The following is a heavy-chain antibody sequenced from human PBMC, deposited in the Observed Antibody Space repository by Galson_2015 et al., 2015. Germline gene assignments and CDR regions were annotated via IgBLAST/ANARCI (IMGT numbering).Heavy chain of an antibody. V-gene: IGHV3-21*01. Sequence: SLRLSCAASGFTFSSYSMNWVRQAPGKGLEWVSSISSSSSYIYYADSVKGRFTISRDNAKNSLYLQMNSLRAEDTAVYYCARDWATVTTNGMDVWGQGTTVTVSS. J-gene: IGHJ6*02. D-gene: IGHD4-17*01. CDR2: ISSSSSYI. CDR1: GFTFSSYS. CDR3: ARDWATVTTNGMDV.